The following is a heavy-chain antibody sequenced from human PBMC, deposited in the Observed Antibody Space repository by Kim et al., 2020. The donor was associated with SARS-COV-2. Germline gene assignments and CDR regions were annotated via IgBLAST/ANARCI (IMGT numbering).Heavy chain of an antibody. D-gene: IGHD3-10*01. J-gene: IGHJ5*02. V-gene: IGHV1-18*01. CDR3: ARDDDYYGSGSYYGGFDP. CDR2: ISAYNGNT. Sequence: ASVKVSCKASGYTFTSYGISWVRQAPGQGLEWMGWISAYNGNTNYAQKLQGRVTMTTDTSTSTAYMELRSLRSDDTAVYYCARDDDYYGSGSYYGGFDPWGQGTLVTVSS. CDR1: GYTFTSYG.